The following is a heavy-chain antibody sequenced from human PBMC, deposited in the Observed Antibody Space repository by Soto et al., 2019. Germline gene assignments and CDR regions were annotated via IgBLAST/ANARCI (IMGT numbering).Heavy chain of an antibody. J-gene: IGHJ4*02. V-gene: IGHV1-18*01. CDR1: CYTFTSYG. Sequence: SVKGYFKASCYTFTSYGISWVRQAPVQGLEWMGWISAYNGNTNYAQKLQGRVTMTTDTSTSTAYMELRSLRSDDTAVYYCERGRVGASPKLRYGTDFDYWGQGTLVTVYS. CDR2: ISAYNGNT. D-gene: IGHD1-26*01. CDR3: ERGRVGASPKLRYGTDFDY.